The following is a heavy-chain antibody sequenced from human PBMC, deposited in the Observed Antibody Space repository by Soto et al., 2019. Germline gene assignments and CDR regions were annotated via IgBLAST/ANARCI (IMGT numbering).Heavy chain of an antibody. CDR2: IRSKAYGGTT. Sequence: GGSLRLSCTASGFTFGDYAMSWVRQAPGKGLEWVGFIRSKAYGGTTEYAASVKGRFTISRDDSKSIAYLQMNSLKTEDTAVYYCTRPYTWEWLRSFDYWGQGTLVTV. CDR3: TRPYTWEWLRSFDY. J-gene: IGHJ4*02. D-gene: IGHD5-12*01. CDR1: GFTFGDYA. V-gene: IGHV3-49*04.